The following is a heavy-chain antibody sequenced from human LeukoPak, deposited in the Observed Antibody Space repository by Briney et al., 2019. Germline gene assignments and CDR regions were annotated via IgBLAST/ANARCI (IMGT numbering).Heavy chain of an antibody. J-gene: IGHJ4*02. D-gene: IGHD3-10*01. V-gene: IGHV4-39*01. CDR1: GGSISSSSYY. CDR2: IYYSGST. CDR3: ASFSGGFGFDY. Sequence: SETLSLTCTVSGGSISSSSYYWGWIRQPPGKGLEWIGSIYYSGSTYYNPSLKSRVTISVYTSKNQFSLKLSSVTAADTAVYYCASFSGGFGFDYWGQGTLVTVSS.